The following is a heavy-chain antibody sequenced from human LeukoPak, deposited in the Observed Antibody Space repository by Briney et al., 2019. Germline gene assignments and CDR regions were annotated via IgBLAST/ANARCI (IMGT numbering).Heavy chain of an antibody. CDR3: ARDGGSSIAYYYYYYMDV. CDR1: GGSFSGYY. J-gene: IGHJ6*03. D-gene: IGHD6-6*01. V-gene: IGHV4-34*01. CDR2: INHSGST. Sequence: NPSETLSLTCAVYGGSFSGYYWSWIRQPPAKGLEWIGEINHSGSTNYNPSLKSRVTISVDTSKNQFSLKLSSVTAADTAVYYCARDGGSSIAYYYYYYMDVWGKGTTVTVSS.